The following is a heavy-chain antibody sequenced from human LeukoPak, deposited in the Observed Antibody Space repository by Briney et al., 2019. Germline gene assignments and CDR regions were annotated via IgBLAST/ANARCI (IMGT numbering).Heavy chain of an antibody. V-gene: IGHV3-23*01. CDR3: ARDSTVRWSY. CDR1: GFTFTICA. J-gene: IGHJ4*02. Sequence: GGSLRLSCAASGFTFTICAMNWVRQAPGKGLEWVSGISGSGGSTYYADSVKGRFTISRDSSKNTLYLQMNSLRAEDTAVYYCARDSTVRWSYWGQGTLVTVS. CDR2: ISGSGGST. D-gene: IGHD3-3*01.